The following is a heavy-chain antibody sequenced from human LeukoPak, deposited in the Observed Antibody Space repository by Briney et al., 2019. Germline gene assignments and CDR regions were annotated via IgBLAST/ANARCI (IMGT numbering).Heavy chain of an antibody. CDR3: VYCSGGSSSYGMDV. CDR2: INLGDSDT. D-gene: IGHD2-15*01. Sequence: AGESLKISCKGAGYTFTSSWIAWVRQMPGKGLEWVGIINLGDSDTRYSPSFQGQVTISADKSISTAYLQWSSLKASDTAIYFCVYCSGGSSSYGMDVWGQGTTVTVSS. CDR1: GYTFTSSW. V-gene: IGHV5-51*01. J-gene: IGHJ6*02.